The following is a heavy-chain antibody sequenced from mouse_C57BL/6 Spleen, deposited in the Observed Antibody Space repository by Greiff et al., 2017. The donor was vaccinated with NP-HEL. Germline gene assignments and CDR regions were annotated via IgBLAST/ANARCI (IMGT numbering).Heavy chain of an antibody. Sequence: QVQLQQPGAELVRPGTSVKLSCKASGYTFTSYWMHWVKQRPGQGLEWIGVIDPSDSYTNYNQKFKGKATLTVDTSSSTAYMQLSSLTSEDSAVYYCARPIYYYGSSYAMDYWGQGTSVTVSS. CDR2: IDPSDSYT. D-gene: IGHD1-1*01. J-gene: IGHJ4*01. CDR1: GYTFTSYW. CDR3: ARPIYYYGSSYAMDY. V-gene: IGHV1-59*01.